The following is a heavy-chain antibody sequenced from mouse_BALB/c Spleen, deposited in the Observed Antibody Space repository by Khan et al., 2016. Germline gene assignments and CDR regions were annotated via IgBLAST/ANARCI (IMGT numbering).Heavy chain of an antibody. CDR3: ARGVTTVVDYFDY. CDR1: GFTFSTYA. Sequence: EVELVESGGGLVKPGGSLKLSCAASGFTFSTYAMSWVRQTPEKRLEWVASISSGGTTYYPDSLKGRFTISRDKARNILYVQMSSLRSEDTAMYYCARGVTTVVDYFDYWGQGTTLTVSS. V-gene: IGHV5-6-5*01. J-gene: IGHJ2*01. D-gene: IGHD1-1*01. CDR2: ISSGGTT.